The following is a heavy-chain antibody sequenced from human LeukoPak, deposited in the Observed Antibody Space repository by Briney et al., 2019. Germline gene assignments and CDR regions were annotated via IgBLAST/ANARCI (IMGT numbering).Heavy chain of an antibody. CDR2: INPNSGGT. CDR1: GYTFTDYY. V-gene: IGHV1-2*02. D-gene: IGHD6-6*01. Sequence: ASVKVSCKASGYTFTDYYMHWVRQAPGQGLEWMGWINPNSGGTNYAQKFQGRVTMTRDTSIYTDYMELSRLRSDDTAVYYCARVDKWGIAARPGSSQYYYYMDVWGKGTTVTVSS. J-gene: IGHJ6*03. CDR3: ARVDKWGIAARPGSSQYYYYMDV.